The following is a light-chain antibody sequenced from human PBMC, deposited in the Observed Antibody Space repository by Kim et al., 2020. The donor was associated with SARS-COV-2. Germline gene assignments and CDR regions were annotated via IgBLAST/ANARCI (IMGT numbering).Light chain of an antibody. CDR2: FDS. Sequence: PGKTAMITCGENNIVSKWLNGYQQKPGHAPVLVIYFDSDRPSGMPERFSGSNSGNTATLTISRVEAGDEADYYCQVWDSSSDHPWVFGGGTKLTVL. J-gene: IGLJ3*02. V-gene: IGLV3-21*04. CDR1: NIVSKW. CDR3: QVWDSSSDHPWV.